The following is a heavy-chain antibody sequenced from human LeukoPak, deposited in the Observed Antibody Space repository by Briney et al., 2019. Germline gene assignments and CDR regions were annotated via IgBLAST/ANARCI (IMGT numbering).Heavy chain of an antibody. D-gene: IGHD3-22*01. CDR1: GFTFSSYA. Sequence: GGSLRLSCTASGFTFSSYAMNWVRQAPGKGLEWVSAISGSGGSTYYADSVKGRFTISRDNSKNTLYLQMNSLRAEDTAVYYCAKPPPSPMIVVVITLGGAFDIWGQGTMVTVSS. V-gene: IGHV3-23*01. CDR3: AKPPPSPMIVVVITLGGAFDI. CDR2: ISGSGGST. J-gene: IGHJ3*02.